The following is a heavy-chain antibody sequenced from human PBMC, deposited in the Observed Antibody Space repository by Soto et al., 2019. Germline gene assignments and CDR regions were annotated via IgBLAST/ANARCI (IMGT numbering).Heavy chain of an antibody. CDR2: IYYSGST. V-gene: IGHV4-59*08. J-gene: IGHJ5*02. CDR1: GGSISSYY. Sequence: TSETLSLTCTVSGGSISSYYWSWIRQPPGKGLEWIGYIYYSGSTNYNPSLKSRVTISVDTSKNQFSLKLSSVTAADTAVYYCARHGVSGQWLVSYNWFDPWGQGTLVTVSS. CDR3: ARHGVSGQWLVSYNWFDP. D-gene: IGHD6-19*01.